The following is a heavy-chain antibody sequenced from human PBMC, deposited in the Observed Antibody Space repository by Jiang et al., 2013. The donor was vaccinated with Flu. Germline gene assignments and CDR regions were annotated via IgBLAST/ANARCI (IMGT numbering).Heavy chain of an antibody. CDR3: ARDALLQYDFWSGLREGYGMDV. CDR2: IYYSGST. D-gene: IGHD3-3*01. Sequence: GLVKPSQTLSLTCTVSGGSISSGDYYWSWIRQPPGKGLEWIGYIYYSGSTYYNPSLKSRVTISVDTSKNQFSLKLSSVTAADTAVYYCARDALLQYDFWSGLREGYGMDVWGQGTTVTVSS. J-gene: IGHJ6*02. V-gene: IGHV4-30-4*01. CDR1: GGSISSGDYY.